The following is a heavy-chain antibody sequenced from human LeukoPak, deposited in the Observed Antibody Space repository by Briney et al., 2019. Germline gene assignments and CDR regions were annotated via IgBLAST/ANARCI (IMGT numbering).Heavy chain of an antibody. CDR1: GGSISSSTYY. D-gene: IGHD1-26*01. CDR3: ARHTRNWFDP. Sequence: PSETLSLTCTVSGGSISSSTYYWGWIRQPPGKGLEWIGSIYYSGSTFYNPSLKSRVTISVDTSKNQFSLKLSSVTAADTAVYYCARHTRNWFDPWGQGTLVTVSS. V-gene: IGHV4-39*01. CDR2: IYYSGST. J-gene: IGHJ5*02.